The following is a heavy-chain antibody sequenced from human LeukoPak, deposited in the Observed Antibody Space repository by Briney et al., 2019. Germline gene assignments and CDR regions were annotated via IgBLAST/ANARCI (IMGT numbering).Heavy chain of an antibody. D-gene: IGHD1-26*01. CDR3: ARDKAERYRGSYFDS. CDR1: GGSVSSGSYY. V-gene: IGHV4-30-2*01. Sequence: PSQTLSLTCTVSGGSVSSGSYYWSWIRQPPGGGLEWIGWENSYNVSLKSRVTISVDRSKNQFSLKVISVTAADTAVYFCARDKAERYRGSYFDSWGQGTLVTISS. CDR2: WEN. J-gene: IGHJ4*02.